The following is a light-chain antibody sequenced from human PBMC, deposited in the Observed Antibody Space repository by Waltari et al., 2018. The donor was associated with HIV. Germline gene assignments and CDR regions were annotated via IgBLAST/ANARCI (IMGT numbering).Light chain of an antibody. V-gene: IGKV4-1*01. CDR2: WAS. CDR3: QQYYNTLWT. J-gene: IGKJ1*01. Sequence: DIVMTQSPDSLAVSLGERATINCKSSQSLLYSSNNKNFLAWYQQKPRQPPKLLIYWASIRASGVHDRFSASGSGTDFTLTINSLQAEDVAVYYCQQYYNTLWTFGQGTKVEIK. CDR1: QSLLYSSNNKNF.